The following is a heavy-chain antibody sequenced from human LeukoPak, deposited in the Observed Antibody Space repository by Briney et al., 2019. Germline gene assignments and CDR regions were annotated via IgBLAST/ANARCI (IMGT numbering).Heavy chain of an antibody. CDR3: VRDFDHYDFWSGYWPDAFDF. CDR2: IWPDGSND. J-gene: IGHJ3*01. V-gene: IGHV3-33*01. D-gene: IGHD3-3*01. CDR1: GFTFSSYG. Sequence: GGSMRLSWAAAGFTFSSYGMDWVRQAPSKLLDWVAVIWPDGSNDYYADSVKGRFTISRDNSRNTLYLQMNTLRAEDTDLYYCVRDFDHYDFWSGYWPDAFDFWGQGTMVSVSS.